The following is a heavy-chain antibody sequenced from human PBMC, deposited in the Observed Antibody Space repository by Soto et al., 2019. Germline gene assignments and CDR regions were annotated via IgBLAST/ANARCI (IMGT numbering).Heavy chain of an antibody. CDR2: IGSRTSDI. D-gene: IGHD3-16*01. CDR1: GFTLSRHT. J-gene: IGHJ4*02. CDR3: ARDHRWAFDY. V-gene: IGHV3-21*06. Sequence: EVQLVESGGGLVKPGGSLRLSCAASGFTLSRHTMNWVRQAPGKGLEWVSFIGSRTSDIYYADSVKGRFTISRDNAKNLLYLQLNSLKDEDTAVYYCARDHRWAFDYWGQGTLVTVTS.